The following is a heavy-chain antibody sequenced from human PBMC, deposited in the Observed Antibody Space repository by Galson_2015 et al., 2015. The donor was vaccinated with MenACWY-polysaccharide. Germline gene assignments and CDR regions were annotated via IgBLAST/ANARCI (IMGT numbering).Heavy chain of an antibody. Sequence: SLRLSCAASGFTFSTYSMNWVRQAPGKGLEWVAYISSSSTIYYADFVKGRFTISRDNAKNSLCLQMNSLRADDTAVYYCARGHVQNDYWGQGTLVTVSS. D-gene: IGHD1-1*01. CDR1: GFTFSTYS. CDR3: ARGHVQNDY. CDR2: ISSSSTI. V-gene: IGHV3-48*01. J-gene: IGHJ4*02.